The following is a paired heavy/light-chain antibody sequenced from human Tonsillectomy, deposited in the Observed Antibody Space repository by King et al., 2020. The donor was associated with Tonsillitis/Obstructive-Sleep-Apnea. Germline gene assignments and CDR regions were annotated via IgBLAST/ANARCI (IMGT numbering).Light chain of an antibody. CDR1: QSISIH. CDR3: QQSHSLPQT. J-gene: IGKJ1*01. V-gene: IGKV1-39*01. CDR2: SSF. Sequence: DIQMTQSPSSLSASVGDRVTITCRASQSISIHLNWYQQKSGKAPKLLIYSSFDLESGVPSRFSGGGSGTDFTLTINSLQPEDFATYYCQQSHSLPQTFGQGTKVEIK.
Heavy chain of an antibody. D-gene: IGHD6-19*01. CDR3: ARRRVAGSLNDAFDV. CDR1: GGSIGGSTYY. CDR2: IYYSGNT. V-gene: IGHV4-39*01. Sequence: QLQLQESGPGLVKPSETLSLTCTVSGGSIGGSTYYWGWIRQPPGSRLEWIANIYYSGNTYYNPSLKSRVTVSVDTSKNQFSLKLTSVTAPDTAIYYCARRRVAGSLNDAFDVWGQGTLVTVSS. J-gene: IGHJ3*01.